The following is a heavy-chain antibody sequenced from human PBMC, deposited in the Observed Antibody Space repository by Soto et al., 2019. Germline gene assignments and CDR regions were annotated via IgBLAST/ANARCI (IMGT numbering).Heavy chain of an antibody. CDR1: GYTFTGYY. J-gene: IGHJ6*02. CDR2: IIPIFGTA. Sequence: SVKVSFKASGYTFTGYYIHWVRQAPGQGLEWMGGIIPIFGTANYAQKFQGRVTITADESTSTAYMELSSLRSEDTAVYYCARHRLRYFDWLSRPNYYYYGMDVWGQGTTVTVSS. D-gene: IGHD3-9*01. CDR3: ARHRLRYFDWLSRPNYYYYGMDV. V-gene: IGHV1-69*13.